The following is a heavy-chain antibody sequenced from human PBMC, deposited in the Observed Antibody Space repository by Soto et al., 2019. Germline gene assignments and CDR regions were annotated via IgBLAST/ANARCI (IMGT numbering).Heavy chain of an antibody. CDR3: ARDIPILRLHLGELSFSDY. Sequence: ASVKVSCKASGYTFTSYGISWVRQAPGQGLEWMGWISAYNGNTNYAQKLQGRVTMTTDTSTSTAYMELRSLRSDDTAVYYCARDIPILRLHLGELSFSDYWGQGTLVTVSS. J-gene: IGHJ4*02. CDR2: ISAYNGNT. V-gene: IGHV1-18*01. CDR1: GYTFTSYG. D-gene: IGHD3-16*02.